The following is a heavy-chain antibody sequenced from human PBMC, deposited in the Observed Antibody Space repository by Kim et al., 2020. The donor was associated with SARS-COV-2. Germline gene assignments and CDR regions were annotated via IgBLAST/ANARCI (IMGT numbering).Heavy chain of an antibody. CDR2: INHGGTT. D-gene: IGHD3-10*02. J-gene: IGHJ4*02. CDR1: GGSISGDAW. Sequence: SETLSLTCAVSGGSISGDAWWRWVRDPPGKGLEGIGDINHGGTTNYNPSLKSRVTISIDKSKNQFSLKLNSVTAADTAVYYCAQSSVRRCLDYWGQGTLVTVSS. V-gene: IGHV4-4*02. CDR3: AQSSVRRCLDY.